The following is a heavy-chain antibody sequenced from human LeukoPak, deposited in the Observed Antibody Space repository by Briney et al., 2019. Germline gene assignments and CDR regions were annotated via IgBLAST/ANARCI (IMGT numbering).Heavy chain of an antibody. D-gene: IGHD6-6*01. Sequence: PSETLSLTCTVSGGSISSYYWSWIRQPAGKGLEWIGRIYTSGSTNYNPSLKSRVTMSVDTSKNQFSLKLSSVTAADTAVYYCARDGAYSSSSSFYYYYYYMDVWGKGTTVNVSS. CDR2: IYTSGST. CDR3: ARDGAYSSSSSFYYYYYYMDV. CDR1: GGSISSYY. V-gene: IGHV4-4*07. J-gene: IGHJ6*03.